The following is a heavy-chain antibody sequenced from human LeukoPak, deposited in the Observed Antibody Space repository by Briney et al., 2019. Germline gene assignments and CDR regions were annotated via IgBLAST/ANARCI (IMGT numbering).Heavy chain of an antibody. CDR3: AKDMASVLTGVDFDY. Sequence: PGGSLRLSCAASGFTFDDYAMHWVRQAPGKGLEWVSGISWNSGSIGYADSVKGRFTISRDNAKNSLYLQMNSLRAEDTALYYCAKDMASVLTGVDFDYWGQGTLVTVSS. V-gene: IGHV3-9*01. CDR2: ISWNSGSI. D-gene: IGHD3-9*01. J-gene: IGHJ4*02. CDR1: GFTFDDYA.